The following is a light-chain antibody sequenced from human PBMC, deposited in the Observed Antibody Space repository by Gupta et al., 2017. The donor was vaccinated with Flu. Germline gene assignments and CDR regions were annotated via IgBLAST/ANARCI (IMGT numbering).Light chain of an antibody. V-gene: IGLV1-51*01. CDR2: DNT. J-gene: IGLJ2*01. CDR3: GAWDASLSAVV. CDR1: SSNIGKYS. Sequence: KVTISCSGSSSNIGKYSVSWYQHLPGTAPNLLIYDNTERPSGIPDRFSGSKSGTSATLGITGLQTGDEADYYCGAWDASLSAVVFGGGTRLTVL.